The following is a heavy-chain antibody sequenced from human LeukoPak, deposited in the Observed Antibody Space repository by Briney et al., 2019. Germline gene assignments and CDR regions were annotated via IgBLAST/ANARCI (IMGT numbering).Heavy chain of an antibody. CDR1: GDSVSSNSAA. J-gene: IGHJ5*02. V-gene: IGHV6-1*01. Sequence: SQTLSLTCAISGDSVSSNSAAWNWIRQSPSRGLEWLGRTYYRSKWYNDYAVSVKSRITINPDTSKNQFSLQLNSVTPEDTAVYYCARGETFREVIISSWFDPWGQGTLVTVSS. CDR2: TYYRSKWYN. CDR3: ARGETFREVIISSWFDP. D-gene: IGHD3-10*01.